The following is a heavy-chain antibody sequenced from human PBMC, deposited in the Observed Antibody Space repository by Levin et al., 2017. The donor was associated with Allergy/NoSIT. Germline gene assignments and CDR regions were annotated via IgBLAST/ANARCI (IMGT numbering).Heavy chain of an antibody. CDR2: ISYDGSNK. CDR1: GFTFSSYA. V-gene: IGHV3-30-3*01. J-gene: IGHJ4*02. CDR3: ARPYSSGWFGDLDY. D-gene: IGHD6-19*01. Sequence: SGGSLRLSCAASGFTFSSYAMHWVRQAPGQGLEWVAVISYDGSNKYYADSVKGRFTISRDNSKNTLYLQMNSLRAEDTAVYYCARPYSSGWFGDLDYWGQGTLVTVSS.